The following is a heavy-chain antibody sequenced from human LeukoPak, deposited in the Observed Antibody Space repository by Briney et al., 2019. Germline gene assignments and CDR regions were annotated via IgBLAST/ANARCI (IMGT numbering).Heavy chain of an antibody. J-gene: IGHJ3*02. CDR3: ARVGYCSSTSCFQGAFDI. D-gene: IGHD2-2*01. CDR1: GGSFSGYY. CDR2: INHSGST. Sequence: SGTLSLTCAVYGGSFSGYYWSWIRQPPGKGLEWIGEINHSGSTNYNPSLKSRVTISVDTSKNQFSLKLSSVTAADTAVYYCARVGYCSSTSCFQGAFDIWGQGTMVTVSS. V-gene: IGHV4-34*01.